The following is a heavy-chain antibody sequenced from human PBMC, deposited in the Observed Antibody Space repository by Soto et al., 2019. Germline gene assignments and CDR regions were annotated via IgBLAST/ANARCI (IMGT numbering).Heavy chain of an antibody. CDR1: GGTFSSYA. Sequence: SVNVSCKASGGTFSSYAISWVRQAPGQGLEWMGGIIPIFGTANYAQKFQGRVTITADESTSTAYMELSSLRSEDTAVYYCAKGPSGIVPLGYWGQGTLVTVSS. CDR2: IIPIFGTA. CDR3: AKGPSGIVPLGY. V-gene: IGHV1-69*01. D-gene: IGHD1-26*01. J-gene: IGHJ4*02.